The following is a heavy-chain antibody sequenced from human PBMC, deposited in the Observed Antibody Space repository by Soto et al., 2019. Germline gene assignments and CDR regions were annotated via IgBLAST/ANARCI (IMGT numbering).Heavy chain of an antibody. CDR2: IYYSGST. CDR3: ARVPLSGDDILTGFWFDP. CDR1: GGSISSYY. Sequence: PSETLSLTCTVSGGSISSYYWSWIRQPPGKGLECIGYIYYSGSTNYNPSLKSRVTISVDTSKNQFSLKLSSVTAADTAVYYCARVPLSGDDILTGFWFDPWGQGTLVTVSS. J-gene: IGHJ5*02. V-gene: IGHV4-59*01. D-gene: IGHD3-9*01.